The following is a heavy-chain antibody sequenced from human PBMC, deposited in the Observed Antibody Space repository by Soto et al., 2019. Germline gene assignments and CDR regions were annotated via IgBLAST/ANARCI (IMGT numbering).Heavy chain of an antibody. CDR3: ARPTTTGTTFFLVSYAFDI. CDR2: ISSSSSST. J-gene: IGHJ3*02. V-gene: IGHV3-11*03. Sequence: GGSLRLSCAASGFTFSDYYLTWIRQSPGKGLEWVSYISSSSSSTNYADSVKGRFTISRDNAKNSLYLQMNSLRAEDTAVYYCARPTTTGTTFFLVSYAFDIWGQGTMVPVSS. CDR1: GFTFSDYY. D-gene: IGHD1-1*01.